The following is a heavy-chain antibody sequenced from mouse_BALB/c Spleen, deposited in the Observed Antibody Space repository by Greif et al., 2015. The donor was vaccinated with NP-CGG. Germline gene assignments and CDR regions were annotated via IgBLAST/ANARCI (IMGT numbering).Heavy chain of an antibody. V-gene: IGHV1-5*01. D-gene: IGHD2-14*01. Sequence: VQLQQSGTVLARPGASVKMSCKASGYSFTSYWMHWVKQRPGQGLEWIGAIYPGNSDTSYNQKFKGKAKLTAVTSASTAYMELSSLTNEDSAVYYCTRSYRYDDYYAMDYWGQGTSVTVSS. CDR3: TRSYRYDDYYAMDY. CDR2: IYPGNSDT. CDR1: GYSFTSYW. J-gene: IGHJ4*01.